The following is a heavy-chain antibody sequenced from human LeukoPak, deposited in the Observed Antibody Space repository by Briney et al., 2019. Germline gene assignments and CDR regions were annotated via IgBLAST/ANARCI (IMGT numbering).Heavy chain of an antibody. V-gene: IGHV4-4*07. CDR2: IYTSGST. CDR3: ARLGIAATGPAF. Sequence: SETLSLTCTVSGGSISSYYWSWIRQPAGKGLEWIGRIYTSGSTYYNPSLKSRVTISVDTSNNQFSLRLSSVTAADTAVYYCARLGIAATGPAFWGQGTMVSVSS. D-gene: IGHD6-13*01. CDR1: GGSISSYY. J-gene: IGHJ3*01.